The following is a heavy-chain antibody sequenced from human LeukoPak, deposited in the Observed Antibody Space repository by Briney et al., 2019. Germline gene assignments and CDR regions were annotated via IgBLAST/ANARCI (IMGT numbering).Heavy chain of an antibody. V-gene: IGHV3-48*01. CDR1: GFTVSSNY. CDR2: ISSSSSTI. J-gene: IGHJ5*02. CDR3: AREHSP. Sequence: GGSLRLSCAASGFTVSSNYMSWVRQAPGKGLEWVSYISSSSSTIYYADSVKGRFTISRDNAKNSLYLQMNSLRAEDTAVYYCAREHSPWGQGTLVTVSS. D-gene: IGHD2-21*01.